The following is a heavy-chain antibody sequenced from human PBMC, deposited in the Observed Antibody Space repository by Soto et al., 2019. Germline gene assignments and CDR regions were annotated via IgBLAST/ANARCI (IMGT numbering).Heavy chain of an antibody. CDR1: GAAISRGARS. J-gene: IGHJ4*02. Sequence: QVQLQESGPGLVKPSETLSLTCTVSGAAISRGARSCIWIRHHPGRFLEWLASFHYRGTTYYNPSLSSRISISLVTSQNQFSLTLSSVTAADTALYWGAGAPNLSFFDFWGQGPLVTVSS. CDR3: AGAPNLSFFDF. D-gene: IGHD4-17*01. CDR2: FHYRGTT. V-gene: IGHV4-31*03.